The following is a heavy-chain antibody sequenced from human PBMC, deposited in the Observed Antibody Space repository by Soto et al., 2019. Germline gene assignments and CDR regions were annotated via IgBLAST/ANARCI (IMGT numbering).Heavy chain of an antibody. J-gene: IGHJ4*02. CDR1: GGSISTSLYY. V-gene: IGHV4-39*01. CDR2: LYYSGST. Sequence: QLQLQESGPGLVKPSETLSLTCTVSGGSISTSLYYWGWIRQPPGKGLEWIGSLYYSGSTYYNPSLKSRVTISIDTSTNQFSLRLSSMTAADTAVFYCGRHLYISGSRGPFDYWGQGALVTVSS. CDR3: GRHLYISGSRGPFDY. D-gene: IGHD5-18*01.